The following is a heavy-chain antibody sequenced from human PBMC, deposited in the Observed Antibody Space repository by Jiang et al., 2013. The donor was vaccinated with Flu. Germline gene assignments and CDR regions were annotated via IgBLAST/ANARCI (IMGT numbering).Heavy chain of an antibody. V-gene: IGHV1-2*02. D-gene: IGHD6-6*01. J-gene: IGHJ6*03. CDR3: ARDSSSSGTHYYYYYMDV. Sequence: GAEVKKPGASVKVSCKASGYTFTGYYMHWVRQAPGQGLEWMGWINPNSGGTNYAQKFQGRVTMTRDTSISTAYMELSRLRSDDTAVYYCARDSSSSGTHYYYYYMDVWGKGATVTVSS. CDR2: INPNSGGT. CDR1: GYTFTGYY.